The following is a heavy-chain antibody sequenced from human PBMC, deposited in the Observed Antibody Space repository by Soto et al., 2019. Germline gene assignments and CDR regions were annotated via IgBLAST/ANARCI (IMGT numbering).Heavy chain of an antibody. CDR2: ITDNGGSA. Sequence: GGSLRLSCAASGFTFSRDGMSWVRQAPGKGLEWVSLITDNGGSAYYADSVKGRFTISRDNTKNTLFLQMNSLRAEDTAVYYCAKERATTTAFDYWGQGALVTVSS. V-gene: IGHV3-23*01. J-gene: IGHJ4*02. D-gene: IGHD4-17*01. CDR1: GFTFSRDG. CDR3: AKERATTTAFDY.